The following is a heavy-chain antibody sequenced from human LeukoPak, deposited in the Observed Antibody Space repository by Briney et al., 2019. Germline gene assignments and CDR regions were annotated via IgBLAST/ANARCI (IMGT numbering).Heavy chain of an antibody. CDR2: ISSSGSTI. CDR3: ARITVIVVVEPHFDY. CDR1: GFTFSDYY. Sequence: GGSLRLSCAASGFTFSDYYMSWIRQAPGKGLEWVSYISSSGSTIYYADSVKGRFTISRDNAKNSLYLQMNSLRAEDAAVYYCARITVIVVVEPHFDYWGQGTLVTVSS. D-gene: IGHD3-22*01. J-gene: IGHJ4*02. V-gene: IGHV3-11*04.